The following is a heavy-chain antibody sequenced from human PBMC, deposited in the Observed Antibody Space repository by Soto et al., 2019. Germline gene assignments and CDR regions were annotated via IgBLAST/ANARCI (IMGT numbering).Heavy chain of an antibody. CDR1: GFTFSSYA. Sequence: EVQLLESGGGLVQPGGSLRLSCAASGFTFSSYAMSWVRQAPGKGLEWVSAISGSGGSTYYADSVKGRFTISRDNSKNTLYLQMNSLRAEDTAVYYCAKPVEFTHPYYYESSGYYDWGQGTLVTVSS. CDR3: AKPVEFTHPYYYESSGYYD. CDR2: ISGSGGST. D-gene: IGHD3-22*01. J-gene: IGHJ4*02. V-gene: IGHV3-23*01.